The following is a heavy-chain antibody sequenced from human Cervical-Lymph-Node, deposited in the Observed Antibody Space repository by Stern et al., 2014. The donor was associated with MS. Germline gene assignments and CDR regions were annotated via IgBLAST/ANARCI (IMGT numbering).Heavy chain of an antibody. Sequence: QVQLVQSGAEVKKPGSSVKGSCKASGGTFKNYAISWVRQAPGQGLEWMGGITPIFGTANYAEKFQGRVTITADESTSTAYMELSSLRFEDTAVYYCARGWSYDILTGYSYWGQGTLVTVSS. CDR1: GGTFKNYA. V-gene: IGHV1-69*01. CDR3: ARGWSYDILTGYSY. CDR2: ITPIFGTA. J-gene: IGHJ4*02. D-gene: IGHD3-9*01.